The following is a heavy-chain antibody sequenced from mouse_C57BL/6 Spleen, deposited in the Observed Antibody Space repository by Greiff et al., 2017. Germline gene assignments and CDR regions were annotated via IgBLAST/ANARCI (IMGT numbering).Heavy chain of an antibody. CDR1: GYAFSSSW. V-gene: IGHV1-82*01. D-gene: IGHD2-4*01. CDR3: ARSDYDGDGFDY. CDR2: IYPGDGDT. Sequence: LVESGPELVKPGASVKISCKASGYAFSSSWMNWVKQRPGKGLEWIGRIYPGDGDTNYNGKFKGKATLTADKSSSTAYMQLSSLTSEDSAVYFCARSDYDGDGFDYWGQGTTLTVSS. J-gene: IGHJ2*01.